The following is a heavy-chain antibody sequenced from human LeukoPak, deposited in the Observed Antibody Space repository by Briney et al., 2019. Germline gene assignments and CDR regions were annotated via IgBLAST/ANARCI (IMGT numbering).Heavy chain of an antibody. CDR3: VREYGDDTWFDP. J-gene: IGHJ5*02. Sequence: SQTLSLTCTVSGGSISSGDYYWSWIRQPPGKGLEWLGYSYDSGSTYYNPSLKRRVTISVDTSKNHFSLKLSSVTAADTAVYYCVREYGDDTWFDPWGQGTLVTVSS. CDR1: GGSISSGDYY. V-gene: IGHV4-30-4*01. D-gene: IGHD4-17*01. CDR2: SYDSGST.